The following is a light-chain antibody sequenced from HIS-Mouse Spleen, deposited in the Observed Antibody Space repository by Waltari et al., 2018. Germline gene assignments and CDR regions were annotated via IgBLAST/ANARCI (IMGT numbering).Light chain of an antibody. CDR3: QAWDSSYSV. CDR2: QDS. J-gene: IGLJ2*01. CDR1: KLGDKY. V-gene: IGLV3-1*01. Sequence: SYELTQPPSVSVSPRQTASLTCSGDKLGDKYTCWFQQKPGQSPVRVIYQDSKRPSGIPERFSGSNSGNTATLTISGTQAMDEADYYCQAWDSSYSVFGGGTKLTVL.